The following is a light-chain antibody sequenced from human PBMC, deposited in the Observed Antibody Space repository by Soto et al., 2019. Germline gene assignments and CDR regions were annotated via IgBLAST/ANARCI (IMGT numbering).Light chain of an antibody. Sequence: EIVLTQSPGTLSLSPGERATLSCRASQSVSSSYLAWYQQKPGQAPRLLIYGASSRATGIPDRFSGSGSGTDFTLTISRLEPEDFAVDYCQQYCSSPEAFGPGTKVDIK. J-gene: IGKJ3*01. CDR2: GAS. CDR3: QQYCSSPEA. CDR1: QSVSSSY. V-gene: IGKV3-20*01.